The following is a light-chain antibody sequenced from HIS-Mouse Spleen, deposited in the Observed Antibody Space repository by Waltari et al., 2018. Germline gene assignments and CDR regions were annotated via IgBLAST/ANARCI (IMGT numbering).Light chain of an antibody. V-gene: IGLV3-1*01. CDR2: QDS. CDR1: KLGDKY. J-gene: IGLJ2*01. CDR3: QAWDSSYAV. Sequence: SYELTQPPSVSVSPGQTASITCSGDKLGDKYACWYQQKPGQSPVLVISQDSKRPSGIPERFSGYNSGNTATLTISGTQAMDEADYYCQAWDSSYAVFCGGTKLTVL.